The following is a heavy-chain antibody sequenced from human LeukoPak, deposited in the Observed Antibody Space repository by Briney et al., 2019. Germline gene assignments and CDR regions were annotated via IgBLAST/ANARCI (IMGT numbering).Heavy chain of an antibody. Sequence: PGRSLGLSCAASGFTFSSYGMHWVRQAPGKGLEWVAVISYDGSNKYYADSVKGRFTISRDNSKNTLYLQMNSLRAEDTAVYYCARDPGQLWFSYYYYYYMDVWGKGTTVTVSS. D-gene: IGHD5-18*01. CDR3: ARDPGQLWFSYYYYYYMDV. CDR2: ISYDGSNK. J-gene: IGHJ6*03. CDR1: GFTFSSYG. V-gene: IGHV3-30*03.